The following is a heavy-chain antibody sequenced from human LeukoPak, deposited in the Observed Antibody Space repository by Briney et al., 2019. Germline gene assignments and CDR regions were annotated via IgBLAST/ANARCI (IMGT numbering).Heavy chain of an antibody. CDR3: ARQQNPDGSGYYRFDY. CDR1: GYSFTSYW. Sequence: HGESLKISCKGSGYSFTSYWIGWVRQMPGKGLEWMGIIYPGDSDTRYSPSFQGQVTISADKSISTAYLQWSSLKASDTAMYYCARQQNPDGSGYYRFDYWGQGTLVTVSS. CDR2: IYPGDSDT. J-gene: IGHJ4*02. V-gene: IGHV5-51*01. D-gene: IGHD3-22*01.